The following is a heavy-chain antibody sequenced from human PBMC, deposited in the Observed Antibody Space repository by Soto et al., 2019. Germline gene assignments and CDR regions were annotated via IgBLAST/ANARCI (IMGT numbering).Heavy chain of an antibody. CDR2: ISAYNGNT. Sequence: GASVKVSCKASGYTFTSYGISWVRQAPGQGLEWMGWISAYNGNTNYAQKLQGRVTMTTDTSTSTAYMELRSLRSDDTAVYYCARDLEDIVVVPAAMGDNWFDPWGQGTVVTVSS. J-gene: IGHJ5*02. D-gene: IGHD2-2*01. CDR3: ARDLEDIVVVPAAMGDNWFDP. V-gene: IGHV1-18*01. CDR1: GYTFTSYG.